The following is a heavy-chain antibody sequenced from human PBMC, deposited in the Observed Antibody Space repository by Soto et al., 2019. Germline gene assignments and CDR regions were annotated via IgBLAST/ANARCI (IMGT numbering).Heavy chain of an antibody. CDR3: AKNRGHEPPYYSDS. V-gene: IGHV3-23*01. CDR1: GFTFSNYA. Sequence: EVLLLESGGGLVQPGGSLRLSCAASGFTFSNYAVNWVRQAPGKGLEWVSTIYGGGDGTHYADSVKGRFTISRDNSKNTLYLQMNSLRAEDTAVYYCAKNRGHEPPYYSDSWGQGTLVTVSS. CDR2: IYGGGDGT. J-gene: IGHJ4*02.